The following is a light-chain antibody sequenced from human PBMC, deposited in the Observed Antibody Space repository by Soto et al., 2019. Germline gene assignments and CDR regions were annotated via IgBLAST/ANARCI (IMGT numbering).Light chain of an antibody. CDR3: QQYYNTPVT. Sequence: DIVMTQSPDSLAVSLGERATFNCKSSQSVLYSSNNKNYLAWYQQKPGQPPKLLIYWASTRESGVPDRFSGSGSGTDFTLTISSLQAEYVAVYYCQQYYNTPVTFGPGTTVDIK. CDR2: WAS. J-gene: IGKJ3*01. V-gene: IGKV4-1*01. CDR1: QSVLYSSNNKNY.